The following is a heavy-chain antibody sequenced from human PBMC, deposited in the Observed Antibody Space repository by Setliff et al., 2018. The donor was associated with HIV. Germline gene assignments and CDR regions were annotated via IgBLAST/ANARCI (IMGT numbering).Heavy chain of an antibody. D-gene: IGHD4-17*01. V-gene: IGHV1-2*02. J-gene: IGHJ4*02. Sequence: WASVKVSCKASGYTFTSYDISWVRQAPGQGLEWMGWIYPNTGGTNYAQKFQGRVTRTRDTSISTAYMELSRPRSDDTAVYYCARSTTADWGQGTLVTVSS. CDR3: ARSTTAD. CDR2: IYPNTGGT. CDR1: GYTFTSYD.